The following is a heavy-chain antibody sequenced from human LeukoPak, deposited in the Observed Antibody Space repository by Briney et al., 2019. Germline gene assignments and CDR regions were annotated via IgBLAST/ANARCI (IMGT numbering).Heavy chain of an antibody. J-gene: IGHJ4*02. CDR2: IKNKANRYAT. Sequence: SGGSLRLSCAASGFTISGSAMHWVRQASGKGLEWVGRIKNKANRYATAYAVSVKGRFAISRDNAKNTLYLQMNSLRAEDTAVYYCARDRSGWYGNDYWGQGTLVTVSS. V-gene: IGHV3-73*01. CDR1: GFTISGSA. CDR3: ARDRSGWYGNDY. D-gene: IGHD6-19*01.